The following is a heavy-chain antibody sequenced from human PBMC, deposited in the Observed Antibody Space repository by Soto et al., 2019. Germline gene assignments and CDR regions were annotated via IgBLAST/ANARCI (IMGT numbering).Heavy chain of an antibody. CDR2: IYYSGST. CDR1: GGSISSGGYY. V-gene: IGHV4-31*03. J-gene: IGHJ5*02. Sequence: SETLSLTCTVSGGSISSGGYYWSWIRQHPGKGLEWIGYIYYSGSTYYNPSLKSRVTISVDTSKNQFSLKLSSVTAADTAVYYCARDNGFISTSSFSCPAKNWFAPWGQGALVTVPS. CDR3: ARDNGFISTSSFSCPAKNWFAP. D-gene: IGHD2-2*01.